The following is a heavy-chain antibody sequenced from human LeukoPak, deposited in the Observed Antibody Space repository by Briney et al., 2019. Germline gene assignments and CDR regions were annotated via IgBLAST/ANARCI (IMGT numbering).Heavy chain of an antibody. D-gene: IGHD3-16*02. CDR3: ASYPNWYFDL. V-gene: IGHV5-51*01. CDR2: IYPDDSDT. Sequence: GESLKISCQASGYTFTSYWIGWVRQMPGKGLECMGIIYPDDSDTTYSPSFQGQVTISADKSFSTAYLQWSSLKASDTAIYGSASYPNWYFDLWGRGTLVTVSS. CDR1: GYTFTSYW. J-gene: IGHJ2*01.